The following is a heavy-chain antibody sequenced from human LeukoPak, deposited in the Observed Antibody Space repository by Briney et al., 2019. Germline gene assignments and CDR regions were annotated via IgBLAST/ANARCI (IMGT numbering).Heavy chain of an antibody. D-gene: IGHD6-6*01. J-gene: IGHJ6*03. CDR3: ARVGQLVAYYMDV. V-gene: IGHV3-21*01. CDR2: ISSSSSCI. CDR1: GFTFSSYS. Sequence: PGGSLRLSCAASGFTFSSYSMNWVRQAPGKGLEWVSSISSSSSCIYYADSVKGRFTISRDNAKNSLYLQMNSLRAEDTAVYYCARVGQLVAYYMDVWGKGTTVTVSS.